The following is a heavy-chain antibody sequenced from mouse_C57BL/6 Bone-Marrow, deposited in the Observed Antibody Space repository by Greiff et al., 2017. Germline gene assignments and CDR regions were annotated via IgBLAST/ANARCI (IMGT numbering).Heavy chain of an antibody. CDR1: GFNIKDYY. D-gene: IGHD3-2*02. CDR2: IDPEDGET. V-gene: IGHV14-2*01. J-gene: IGHJ3*01. Sequence: VQLQQPGAELVKPGASVKLSCTASGFNIKDYYMHWVKQRTEQGLEWIGRIDPEDGETKYAPKFQGKATLTADTSSNTAYMQLSSLTSEDTAVYYCAPISGRAYWGQGTLVTVSA. CDR3: APISGRAY.